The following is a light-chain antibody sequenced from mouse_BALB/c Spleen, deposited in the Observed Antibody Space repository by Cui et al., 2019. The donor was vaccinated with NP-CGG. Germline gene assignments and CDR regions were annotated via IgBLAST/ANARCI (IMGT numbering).Light chain of an antibody. Sequence: QAVLTQQSALTTSPGETVTLTCRSSTGAVTTSNYANWVQEKPDHFFTGLIGGTNNRVPGVPARFSGSLIGDKAALTITGAQTEDEAIYFCALWYSNHWVFGGGTKLTVL. CDR2: GTN. CDR1: TGAVTTSNY. V-gene: IGLV1*01. J-gene: IGLJ1*01. CDR3: ALWYSNHWV.